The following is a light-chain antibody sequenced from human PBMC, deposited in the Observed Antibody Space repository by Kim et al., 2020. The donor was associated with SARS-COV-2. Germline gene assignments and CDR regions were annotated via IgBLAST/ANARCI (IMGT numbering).Light chain of an antibody. CDR2: YNS. CDR3: QVWDDNSVHYV. V-gene: IGLV3-21*04. J-gene: IGLJ1*01. CDR1: DIGSKS. Sequence: AAGGRARSTCGGGDIGSKSVHWCQQKPGQAPVLVIYYNSVRPSGIPERFSGCNSGNTATLTISRVEAGDEADFYCQVWDDNSVHYVFGTGTKVTVL.